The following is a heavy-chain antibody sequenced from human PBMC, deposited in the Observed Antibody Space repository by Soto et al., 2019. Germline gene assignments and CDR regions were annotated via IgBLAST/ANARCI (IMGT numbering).Heavy chain of an antibody. CDR1: GDSVSSNSAA. Sequence: PSQTLSLTCAISGDSVSSNSAAWNWIRQSPSRGLEWLGRTYYRSKWYNDYAVSVKSRITINPDTSKNQFSLQLNSVTPEDTAVYYCARERGYCSSTSCLFYYYYGMDVWGQGTTVTVSS. J-gene: IGHJ6*02. D-gene: IGHD2-2*01. V-gene: IGHV6-1*01. CDR3: ARERGYCSSTSCLFYYYYGMDV. CDR2: TYYRSKWYN.